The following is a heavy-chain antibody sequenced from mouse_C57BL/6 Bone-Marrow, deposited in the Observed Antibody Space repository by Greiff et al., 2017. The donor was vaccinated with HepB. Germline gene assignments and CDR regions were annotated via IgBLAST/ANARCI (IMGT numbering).Heavy chain of an antibody. D-gene: IGHD1-1*01. V-gene: IGHV5-12*01. CDR2: ISNGGGST. CDR3: ASPTTVPSMDY. J-gene: IGHJ4*01. CDR1: GFTFSDYY. Sequence: EVHLVESGGGLVQPGGSLKLSCAASGFTFSDYYMYWVRQTPEKRLEWVAYISNGGGSTYYPDTVKGRFTISRDNAKNTLYLQMSRLKSEDTAMYYCASPTTVPSMDYWGQGTSVTVSS.